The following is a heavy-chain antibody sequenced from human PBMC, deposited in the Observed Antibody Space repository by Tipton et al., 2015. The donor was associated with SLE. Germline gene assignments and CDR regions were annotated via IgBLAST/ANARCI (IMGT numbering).Heavy chain of an antibody. CDR2: ISYDGSNK. D-gene: IGHD6-19*01. Sequence: QLVQSGGGVVQPGRSLRLSCAASGFTFSTYATHWVRQAPGKGLEWVGVISYDGSNKNYAESLKGRFTISRDNAKNTLYLQMSSLRVEDTAVYYCARDGVSPPGGWFDAFDIWGQGTMVTVSS. J-gene: IGHJ3*02. V-gene: IGHV3-30*04. CDR3: ARDGVSPPGGWFDAFDI. CDR1: GFTFSTYA.